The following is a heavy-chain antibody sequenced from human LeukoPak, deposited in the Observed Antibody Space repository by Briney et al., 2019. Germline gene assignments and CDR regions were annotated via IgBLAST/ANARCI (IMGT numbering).Heavy chain of an antibody. Sequence: ASVKVSCKASGGTFSSYAISWVRQAPGQGLEWMGGIIPIFGTANYAQKFQGRVTITADKSTSTAYMELSSLRSEDTAVYYCVRGVYYDSSVGAFDIWGQGTMVTVSS. D-gene: IGHD3-22*01. CDR3: VRGVYYDSSVGAFDI. V-gene: IGHV1-69*06. J-gene: IGHJ3*02. CDR2: IIPIFGTA. CDR1: GGTFSSYA.